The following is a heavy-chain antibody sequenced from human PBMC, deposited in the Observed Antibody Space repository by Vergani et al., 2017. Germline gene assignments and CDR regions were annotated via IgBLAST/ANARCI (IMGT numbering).Heavy chain of an antibody. CDR3: ARDQPPDNWNYAGWFDP. CDR1: GYTFTSYD. V-gene: IGHV1-8*01. Sequence: QVQLVQSGAEVKKPGASVKVSCKASGYTFTSYDINWVRQATGQGLEWMGWINPNSGGTNYAQKFQGRVTITADKSTSTAYMELSSLRSEDTAVYYCARDQPPDNWNYAGWFDPWGQGTLVTVSS. D-gene: IGHD1-7*01. J-gene: IGHJ5*02. CDR2: INPNSGGT.